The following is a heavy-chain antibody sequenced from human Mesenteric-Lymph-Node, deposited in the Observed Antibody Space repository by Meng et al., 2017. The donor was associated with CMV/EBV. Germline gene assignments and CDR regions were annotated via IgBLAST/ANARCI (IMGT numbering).Heavy chain of an antibody. Sequence: ASVKVSCKASGYTFTSYAMHWVRQAPGQRLEWMGWSNAGNGNTKYSQEFQGRVTITRDTSASTAYMELSRLRSDDTAVYYCASVGVGATLPFDYWGQGTLVTVSS. D-gene: IGHD1-26*01. CDR2: SNAGNGNT. CDR3: ASVGVGATLPFDY. J-gene: IGHJ4*02. CDR1: GYTFTSYA. V-gene: IGHV1-3*02.